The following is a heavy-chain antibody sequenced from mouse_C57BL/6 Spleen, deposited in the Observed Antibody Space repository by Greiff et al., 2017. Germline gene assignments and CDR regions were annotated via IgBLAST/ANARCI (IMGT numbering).Heavy chain of an antibody. CDR2: IHPNSGST. CDR3: ARSYDGYYLYYFDY. V-gene: IGHV1-64*01. Sequence: VQLQQPGAELVKPGASVKLSCKASSYTFTSYWMHWVKQRPGQGLEWIGMIHPNSGSTNYNEKFKSKATLTVDKSSSTAYMQLSSLTSEDSAVYYCARSYDGYYLYYFDYWGQGTTLTVSS. CDR1: SYTFTSYW. D-gene: IGHD2-3*01. J-gene: IGHJ2*01.